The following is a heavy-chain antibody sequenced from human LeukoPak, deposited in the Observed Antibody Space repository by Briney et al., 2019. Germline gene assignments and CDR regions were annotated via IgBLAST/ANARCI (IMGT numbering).Heavy chain of an antibody. CDR1: GFIFSNYG. Sequence: GSLRLSCAASGFIFSNYGMHWVRQAPGKGLQWVAIIWYDGGNKYYADSVKGRFTISRDNSKNTLYLQMNSLRAEDTAVYYCAKGDYGDYVDAFDIWGQGTMVTVSS. D-gene: IGHD4-17*01. J-gene: IGHJ3*02. CDR3: AKGDYGDYVDAFDI. V-gene: IGHV3-30*02. CDR2: IWYDGGNK.